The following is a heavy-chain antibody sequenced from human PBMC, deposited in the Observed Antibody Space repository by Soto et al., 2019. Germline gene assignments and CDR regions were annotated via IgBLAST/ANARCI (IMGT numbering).Heavy chain of an antibody. J-gene: IGHJ5*02. Sequence: ASVKVSFKASGYTFTSYGISWVRQAPGQGLEWMGWISAYNGNTNYAQKLQGRVTMTTDTSTSTAYMELRSLRSDDTAVYYCARGLLSSSSWYGWIDPWGQGTLVTVSS. CDR1: GYTFTSYG. CDR3: ARGLLSSSSWYGWIDP. V-gene: IGHV1-18*01. D-gene: IGHD6-13*01. CDR2: ISAYNGNT.